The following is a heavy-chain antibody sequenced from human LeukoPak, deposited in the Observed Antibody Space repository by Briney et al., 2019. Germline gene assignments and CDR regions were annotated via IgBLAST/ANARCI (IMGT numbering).Heavy chain of an antibody. CDR2: ISGYNGNT. J-gene: IGHJ4*02. Sequence: ASVKVSCKASGYTFINYGISWVRQAPGQGREWMGWISGYNGNTNYAQKLQGRVTMTTDTSRSTAYMELRSLRSDDTAVYYCARVTITMIVVADYWGQGTLVTVSS. D-gene: IGHD3-22*01. CDR3: ARVTITMIVVADY. V-gene: IGHV1-18*01. CDR1: GYTFINYG.